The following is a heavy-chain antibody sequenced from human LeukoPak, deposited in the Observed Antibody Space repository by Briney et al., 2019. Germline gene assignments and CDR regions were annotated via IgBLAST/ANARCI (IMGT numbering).Heavy chain of an antibody. D-gene: IGHD2-8*01. CDR2: MIGDGRKT. CDR3: AKGALRVCNGATCHHFDF. Sequence: GGSLRLSCAASGFTFNNYAMHWVRQTPAKGLEWVPSMIGDGRKTYHADSVKGRLTISRDNSKNTLYLQMNGLRAEDRAGYDCAKGALRVCNGATCHHFDFWGKGARVTVSS. J-gene: IGHJ4*02. V-gene: IGHV3-23*01. CDR1: GFTFNNYA.